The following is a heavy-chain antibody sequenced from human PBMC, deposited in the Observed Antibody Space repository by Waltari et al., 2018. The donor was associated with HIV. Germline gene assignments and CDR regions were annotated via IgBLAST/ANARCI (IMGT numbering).Heavy chain of an antibody. Sequence: QLQLQESGPGLVKPSATLSITCTVSGGSISSSSYYLGWIRQPPGKGLEWIGSIYYSGSTYYNPSLKSRVTISVDTSKNQFSLKLSSVTAADTAVYYCARGRSSGWFGAFDIWGQGTMVTVSS. V-gene: IGHV4-39*01. J-gene: IGHJ3*02. CDR2: IYYSGST. D-gene: IGHD6-19*01. CDR1: GGSISSSSYY. CDR3: ARGRSSGWFGAFDI.